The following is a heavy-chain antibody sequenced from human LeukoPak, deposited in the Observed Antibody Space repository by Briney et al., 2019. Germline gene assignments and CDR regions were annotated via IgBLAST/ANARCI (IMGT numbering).Heavy chain of an antibody. D-gene: IGHD1-1*01. CDR1: GFTFSSYW. J-gene: IGHJ4*02. CDR3: ARGTTGQRYYFDY. CDR2: LNSDGSST. V-gene: IGHV3-74*01. Sequence: PGGSLRLSCAASGFTFSSYWMHWVRQAPGRGLVWVSRLNSDGSSTYFADSVKGRFTISRDNAKNTLYLQMNSLRAEDTAEYYCARGTTGQRYYFDYWGQGTLVTVSS.